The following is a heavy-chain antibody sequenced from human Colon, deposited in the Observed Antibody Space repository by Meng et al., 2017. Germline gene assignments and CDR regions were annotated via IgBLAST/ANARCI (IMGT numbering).Heavy chain of an antibody. D-gene: IGHD6-19*01. V-gene: IGHV3-33*01. CDR2: IWYDGSNK. Sequence: GESLKISCAASGFTFSSYGMHWVRQAPGKGLEWVAVIWYDGSNKYYADSVKGRFTISRDNSKNTLYLQMNSLRAEDTAVYYCARDQIAVAGRAPYFDYWGQGTLVTVSS. CDR3: ARDQIAVAGRAPYFDY. J-gene: IGHJ4*02. CDR1: GFTFSSYG.